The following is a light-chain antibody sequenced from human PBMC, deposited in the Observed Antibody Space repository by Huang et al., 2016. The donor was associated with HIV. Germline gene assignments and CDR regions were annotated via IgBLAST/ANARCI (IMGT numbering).Light chain of an antibody. V-gene: IGKV2-30*01. J-gene: IGKJ1*01. CDR2: KVS. CDR3: MQGTHRPGT. Sequence: DVVMTQSPLSLPVTLGQPASISCRSSQSLVYSDGNTYLNWFQQSPGQSPRRLIYKVSNRDSGVPDRFSGSGSGTDFTLKISRVEAEYVGVYYCMQGTHRPGTFGQGTKVEIK. CDR1: QSLVYSDGNTY.